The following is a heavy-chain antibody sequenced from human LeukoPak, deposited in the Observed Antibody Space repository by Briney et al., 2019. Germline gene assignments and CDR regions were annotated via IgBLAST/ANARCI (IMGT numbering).Heavy chain of an antibody. D-gene: IGHD3-22*01. CDR2: IRSKVNSYAT. CDR3: TSSYDSSGYYAFDI. J-gene: IGHJ3*02. CDR1: GLTFSGSA. V-gene: IGHV3-73*01. Sequence: GGSLRLSCAASGLTFSGSAMQWVRQPSGKGLEWVGRIRSKVNSYATAYAASVKGRFTISRDDSKNTAYLQMNSLKTEDTAVYYCTSSYDSSGYYAFDIWGQGTMVTVSS.